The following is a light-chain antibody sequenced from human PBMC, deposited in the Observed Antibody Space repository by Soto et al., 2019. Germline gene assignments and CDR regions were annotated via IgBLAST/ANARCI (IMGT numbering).Light chain of an antibody. V-gene: IGLV2-8*01. CDR2: EVT. CDR3: ASSAGTKLFV. Sequence: QSALTQPPSAFGSPGQSLTISCTGTSSDVGGYNYVSWYQQRPGKAPKLVIYEVTKRPSGVPDRFSGSKSGSTASLTVSGLQADDEAEYYCASSAGTKLFVFGSGTKLTVL. J-gene: IGLJ1*01. CDR1: SSDVGGYNY.